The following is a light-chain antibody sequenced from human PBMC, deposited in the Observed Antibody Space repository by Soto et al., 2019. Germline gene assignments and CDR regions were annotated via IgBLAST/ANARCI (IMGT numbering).Light chain of an antibody. V-gene: IGKV3-20*01. CDR2: AAS. CDR1: QSVTSRY. J-gene: IGKJ4*01. Sequence: EIVLTQSPGTLSLSPGERATLSCRASQSVTSRYLAWYQQKPGQTPRLLIYAASSRATGIPDRFSGSGSGRDFTLTISRLEPEDFAVYFCQPYGSSPPLTFGGGTKVEMK. CDR3: QPYGSSPPLT.